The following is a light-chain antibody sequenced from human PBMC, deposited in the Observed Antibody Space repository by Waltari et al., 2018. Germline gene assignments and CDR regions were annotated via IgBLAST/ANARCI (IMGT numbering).Light chain of an antibody. CDR2: DVK. V-gene: IGLV2-14*03. Sequence: QSALTQPASVSGSPGQSITISCTGTTSDVGAYDYVSWYQQHPGKAPKPMIYDVKSRPPGVFARFSGSKSGNTASLTISGLQTEDEADYYCSSSTTTTLIFGGGTKLTVL. CDR1: TSDVGAYDY. CDR3: SSSTTTTLI. J-gene: IGLJ2*01.